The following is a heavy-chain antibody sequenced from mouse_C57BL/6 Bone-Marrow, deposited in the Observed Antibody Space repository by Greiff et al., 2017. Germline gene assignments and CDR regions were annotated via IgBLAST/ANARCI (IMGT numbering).Heavy chain of an antibody. J-gene: IGHJ3*01. CDR3: ASPGAWFAY. V-gene: IGHV1-50*01. CDR2: IDPSDSYT. D-gene: IGHD4-1*01. CDR1: GYTFTSYW. Sequence: QVQLQQPRAELVKPGASVKLSCKASGYTFTSYWMQWVKQRPGQGLEWIGEIDPSDSYTNYNQKFKGKATLTVDTSSSTAYMQLSSLTSEDSAVYYCASPGAWFAYWGQGTLVTVSA.